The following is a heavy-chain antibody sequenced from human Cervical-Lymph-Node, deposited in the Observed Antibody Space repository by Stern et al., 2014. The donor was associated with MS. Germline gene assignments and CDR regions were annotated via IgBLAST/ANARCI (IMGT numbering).Heavy chain of an antibody. Sequence: QLVQSGGGVVQPGRSLRLSCAVSGFNFSHYAMHWVRQAPGKGLYLLASLSSEGNIKYHADSVNGRFTISRDNSKNTVYLQMNSLRDGYTAVYYCATQIWFDYWCQGTLVTVFS. V-gene: IGHV3-30-3*01. J-gene: IGHJ4*02. CDR1: GFNFSHYA. CDR3: ATQIWFDY. D-gene: IGHD3-16*01. CDR2: LSSEGNIK.